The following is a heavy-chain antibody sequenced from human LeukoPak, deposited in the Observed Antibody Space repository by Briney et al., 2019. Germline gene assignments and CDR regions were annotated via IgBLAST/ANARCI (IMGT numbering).Heavy chain of an antibody. V-gene: IGHV3-23*01. J-gene: IGHJ3*02. CDR1: GFTFSSYA. CDR3: AKAPTVTDGAFDI. Sequence: GGSLRLSCAASGFTFSSYAMSWVRQAPGKGLEWVSAISGGGGSTYYADSVKGRFTISRDNSKNTLYLQMNSLRAEDTAVYYCAKAPTVTDGAFDIWGQGTMVTVSS. D-gene: IGHD4-17*01. CDR2: ISGGGGST.